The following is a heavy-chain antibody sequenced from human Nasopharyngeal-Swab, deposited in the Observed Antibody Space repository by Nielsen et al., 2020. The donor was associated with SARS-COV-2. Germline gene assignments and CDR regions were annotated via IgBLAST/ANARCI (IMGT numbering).Heavy chain of an antibody. CDR2: IAYDGDT. D-gene: IGHD3-16*01. CDR3: ARVENMLWKYCDS. CDR1: GGSISSSNHY. V-gene: IGHV4-39*07. J-gene: IGHJ4*02. Sequence: LETLSLTCSVSGGSISSSNHYWGWIRQFPGQALEWIGRIAYDGDTHYNPALQGRVTISVDTSQNHFSLMLRSVTAADTAVYYCARVENMLWKYCDSWGQGTLVTVSS.